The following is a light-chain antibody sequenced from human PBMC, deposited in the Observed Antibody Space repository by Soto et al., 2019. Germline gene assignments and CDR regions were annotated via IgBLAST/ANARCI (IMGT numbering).Light chain of an antibody. J-gene: IGKJ5*01. CDR3: QHYNNWHIT. CDR1: QSFSSN. Sequence: EVVMTQSPATLSVSPGERATLSCRASQSFSSNLAWYQQKPGQAPRLLIYDASTRATGIPARFSGSGSGTEFILTISSLQSEDFAVYYCQHYNNWHITFGQETRLEIK. V-gene: IGKV3-15*01. CDR2: DAS.